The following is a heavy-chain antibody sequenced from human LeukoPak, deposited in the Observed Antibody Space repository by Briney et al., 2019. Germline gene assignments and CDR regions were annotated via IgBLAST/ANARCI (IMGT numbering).Heavy chain of an antibody. CDR1: GGSISSYY. J-gene: IGHJ4*02. V-gene: IGHV4-59*12. Sequence: SETLSLTCTVSGGSISSYYWGWIRQPPGKGLEWVGTIHHGGSTNFNPSLKSRVTMSVDTSKNQFSLKLSSVTAADTAVYYCAREIGYSSPRNYWGQGTLVIVSS. D-gene: IGHD5-12*01. CDR2: IHHGGST. CDR3: AREIGYSSPRNY.